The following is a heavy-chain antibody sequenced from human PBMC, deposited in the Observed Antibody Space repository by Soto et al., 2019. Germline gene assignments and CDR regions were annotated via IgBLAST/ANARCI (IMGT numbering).Heavy chain of an antibody. CDR2: IDASGNT. V-gene: IGHV4-4*07. J-gene: IGHJ6*02. CDR3: ARYSNNWFQTEGMDV. D-gene: IGHD1-20*01. CDR1: VDSISTYY. Sequence: ETLSLTCAVSVDSISTYYWSWIRRPAGKGLEWIGRIDASGNTNYNPSLKSRVTMSADTSKKQFSLKLTSVTAADTAVYYCARYSNNWFQTEGMDVWGQGTTVTVSS.